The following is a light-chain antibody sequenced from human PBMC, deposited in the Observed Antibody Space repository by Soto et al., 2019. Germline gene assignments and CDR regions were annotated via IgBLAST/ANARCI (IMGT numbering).Light chain of an antibody. CDR1: QDISNY. Sequence: VQRTRSISNVCESVVDRVTITCQASQDISNYLNWYQQKPGKAPKLLIYDASNLETGVPSRFSGSGSGTDFTFTISSLQPEDIATYYCQQYDNLPLTFGGGTKVDIK. CDR3: QQYDNLPLT. CDR2: DAS. V-gene: IGKV1-33*01. J-gene: IGKJ4*01.